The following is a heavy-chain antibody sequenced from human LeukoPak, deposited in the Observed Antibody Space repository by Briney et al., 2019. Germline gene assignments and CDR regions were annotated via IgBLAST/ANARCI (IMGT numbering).Heavy chain of an antibody. D-gene: IGHD3-9*01. Sequence: SETLSLTCTVSGGSISSSSYYWGWIRQPPGKGLEWIGSIYYSGSTYYNPSLKSRVTISVDTSKNQFSLKLSSVTAADTAVYYCARRMRVDYDILTGYQRGGGALDIWGQGTMVTVSS. V-gene: IGHV4-39*01. CDR2: IYYSGST. J-gene: IGHJ3*02. CDR1: GGSISSSSYY. CDR3: ARRMRVDYDILTGYQRGGGALDI.